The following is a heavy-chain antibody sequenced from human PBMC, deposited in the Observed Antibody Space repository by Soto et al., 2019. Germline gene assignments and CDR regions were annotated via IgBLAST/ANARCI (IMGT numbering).Heavy chain of an antibody. J-gene: IGHJ4*02. CDR1: GGTFSSYT. V-gene: IGHV1-69*04. CDR3: ARDITGRYCSSTSCYGIFDY. CDR2: IIPILGIA. Sequence: SVKVSCKASGGTFSSYTISWVRQAPGQGLEWMGRIIPILGIANYAQKFQGRVTITADKSTSTAYMELSSLRSEDTAVYYCARDITGRYCSSTSCYGIFDYWGQGTLVTVSS. D-gene: IGHD2-2*01.